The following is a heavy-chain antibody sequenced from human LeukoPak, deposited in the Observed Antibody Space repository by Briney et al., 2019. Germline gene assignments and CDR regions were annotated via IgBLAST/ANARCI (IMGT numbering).Heavy chain of an antibody. CDR3: ARRQWLGSSGYDY. CDR2: IYPGDSDT. J-gene: IGHJ4*02. CDR1: GYTFTNYW. Sequence: GESLKISCKGSGYTFTNYWIGWVRQMPGKGLEWMGIIYPGDSDTRYSPSFQGQVTISADKTISTAYLQWSSLKASDTAMYYCARRQWLGSSGYDYWGQGTLVTVSS. D-gene: IGHD6-19*01. V-gene: IGHV5-51*01.